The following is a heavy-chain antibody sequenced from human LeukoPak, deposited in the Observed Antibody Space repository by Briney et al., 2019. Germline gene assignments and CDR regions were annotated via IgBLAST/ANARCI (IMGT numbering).Heavy chain of an antibody. Sequence: RASVKVSCKASGYTFTSYYMHWVRQATGQGLEWMGWMNPNSGNTGYAQKFQGRVTMTRNTSISTAYMELSSLRSEDTAVYYCARGRRKGAHDAFDIWGQGTMVTVSS. V-gene: IGHV1-8*02. CDR2: MNPNSGNT. CDR1: GYTFTSYY. J-gene: IGHJ3*02. CDR3: ARGRRKGAHDAFDI. D-gene: IGHD1-14*01.